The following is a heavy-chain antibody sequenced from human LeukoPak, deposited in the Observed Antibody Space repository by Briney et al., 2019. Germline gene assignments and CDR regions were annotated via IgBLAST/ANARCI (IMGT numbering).Heavy chain of an antibody. CDR3: ARDPMYYYDSSGYPGGALDY. CDR1: GSTFSDYY. J-gene: IGHJ4*02. Sequence: GGSLRLSCAASGSTFSDYYMSWIRQAPGKGLEWVSYISSSSYTNYADSVKGRFTISRDNAKNSLYLQMNSLRAEDTAVYYCARDPMYYYDSSGYPGGALDYRGQGTLVTVSS. D-gene: IGHD3-22*01. V-gene: IGHV3-11*05. CDR2: ISSSSYT.